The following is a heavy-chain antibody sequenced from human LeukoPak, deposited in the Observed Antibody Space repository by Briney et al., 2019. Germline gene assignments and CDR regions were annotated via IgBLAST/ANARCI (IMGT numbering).Heavy chain of an antibody. D-gene: IGHD3-22*01. CDR3: ARWYYYDNSGYSSHAFDI. Sequence: GESLKISCKGYGYSFSNYWIAWVRQMPGKGLEWMGIIYPDDSDTRYSPSFQGQVTISADKSISTAYLQWSNLKASDTAMYYCARWYYYDNSGYSSHAFDIWGQGTMVTVSS. J-gene: IGHJ3*02. CDR1: GYSFSNYW. V-gene: IGHV5-51*01. CDR2: IYPDDSDT.